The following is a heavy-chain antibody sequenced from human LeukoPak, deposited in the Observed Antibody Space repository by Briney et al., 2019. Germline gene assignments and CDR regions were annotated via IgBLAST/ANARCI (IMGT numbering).Heavy chain of an antibody. D-gene: IGHD5-18*01. CDR1: GYTFTGYY. V-gene: IGHV1-18*04. CDR3: TRDYTAMATRYFDY. CDR2: ISAYNGNT. J-gene: IGHJ4*02. Sequence: ASVKVSCKASGYTFTGYYMHWVRQAPGQGLEWMGWISAYNGNTNYAQKLQGRVTMTTDTSTSTAYMELRSLRSDDTAVYYCTRDYTAMATRYFDYWGQGTLVTVSS.